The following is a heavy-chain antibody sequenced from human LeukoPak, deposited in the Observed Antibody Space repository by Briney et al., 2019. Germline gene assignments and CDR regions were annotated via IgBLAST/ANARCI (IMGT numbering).Heavy chain of an antibody. V-gene: IGHV1-18*01. CDR1: GYTFTSYG. Sequence: GASVKVSCKASGYTFTSYGISWVRQAPGQGLEWMGWISAYNGNTNCAQKLQGRVTMTTDTSTSTAYMELRSLRSDDTAVYYCARAGDGYTQAYFQHWGQGTLVTVSS. J-gene: IGHJ1*01. CDR2: ISAYNGNT. CDR3: ARAGDGYTQAYFQH. D-gene: IGHD5-24*01.